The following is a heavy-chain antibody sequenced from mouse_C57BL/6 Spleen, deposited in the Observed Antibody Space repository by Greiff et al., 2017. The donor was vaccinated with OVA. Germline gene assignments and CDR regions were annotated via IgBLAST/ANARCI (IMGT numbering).Heavy chain of an antibody. J-gene: IGHJ3*01. D-gene: IGHD2-3*01. CDR2: IWSGGST. CDR1: GFSLTSYG. CDR3: ATDGYYFAY. V-gene: IGHV2-2*01. Sequence: VMLVESGPGLVQPSQSLSITCTVSGFSLTSYGVHWVRQSPGKGLEWLGVIWSGGSTDYNAAFISRLSISKDNSKSQVFFKMNSLQADDTAIYYCATDGYYFAYWGQGTLVTVSA.